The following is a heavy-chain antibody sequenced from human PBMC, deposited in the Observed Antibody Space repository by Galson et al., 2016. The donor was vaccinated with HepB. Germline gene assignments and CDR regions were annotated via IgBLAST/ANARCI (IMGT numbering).Heavy chain of an antibody. V-gene: IGHV4-31*03. D-gene: IGHD3-10*01. J-gene: IGHJ6*02. CDR1: GDSISGGGHA. CDR2: MYYYGDT. CDR3: ARDLYYGSANYFYPRFNYYGLDV. Sequence: TLSLTCTVSGDSISGGGHAWTWIRQHPGKGLEWIGYMYYYGDTSSNPNLKSRVLISVDPSKDQFSPKLSSVTAADQAVYYCARDLYYGSANYFYPRFNYYGLDVWGQGTTVIVSS.